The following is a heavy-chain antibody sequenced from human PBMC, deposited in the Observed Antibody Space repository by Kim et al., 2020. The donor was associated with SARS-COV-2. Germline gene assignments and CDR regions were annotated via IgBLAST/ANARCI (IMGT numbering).Heavy chain of an antibody. CDR1: GGSISSYC. Sequence: SETLSLTCTVSGGSISSYCWSWIRQPPGKGLEWIGYIYYSGSTNYNPSLKSRVTISVDTSKNQFSLKLSSVTAADTAVYYCARLEVVNAFDIWGQGTMVTVSS. D-gene: IGHD2-21*01. J-gene: IGHJ3*02. CDR2: IYYSGST. CDR3: ARLEVVNAFDI. V-gene: IGHV4-59*01.